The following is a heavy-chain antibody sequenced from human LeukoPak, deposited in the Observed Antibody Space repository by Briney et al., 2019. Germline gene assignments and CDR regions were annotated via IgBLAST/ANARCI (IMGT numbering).Heavy chain of an antibody. Sequence: GGSLRLSCVASGFTFSSYWMHWVRQDPRKGLVWVSRINGDGRNINYADSVRGRFTISRDNAKNTLYLQMNTLRVEDTAVYYCAKGYCVGTSCYSGLDWGQGTLVTVSS. CDR1: GFTFSSYW. D-gene: IGHD2-2*01. CDR2: INGDGRNI. V-gene: IGHV3-74*01. CDR3: AKGYCVGTSCYSGLD. J-gene: IGHJ4*02.